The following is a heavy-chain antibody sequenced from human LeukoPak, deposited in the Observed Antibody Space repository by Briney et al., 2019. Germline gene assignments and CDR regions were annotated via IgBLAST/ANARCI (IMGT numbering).Heavy chain of an antibody. CDR2: TCGSGGCT. J-gene: IGHJ4*02. D-gene: IGHD6-19*01. CDR1: GFTFNTYA. CDR3: AKTTVGYSSGRYPGWPADC. V-gene: IGHV3-23*01. Sequence: GGSLRLSCEASGFTFNTYAIYWVRQAPGKGLEWVSGTCGSGGCTYYADSVKGRFTISRDNSKNTVYLQMNSLTADDTAVYYCAKTTVGYSSGRYPGWPADCWGQGTLVTVSS.